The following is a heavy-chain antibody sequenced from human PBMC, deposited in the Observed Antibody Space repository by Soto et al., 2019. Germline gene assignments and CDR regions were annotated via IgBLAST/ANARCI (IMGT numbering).Heavy chain of an antibody. CDR2: ISGNGAST. J-gene: IGHJ5*02. V-gene: IGHV3-23*01. CDR1: GFSFSSYA. Sequence: EVQLLESGGGLVQPGGSLRLSCAASGFSFSSYAMNWVRQAPGKGLEWVSAISGNGASTYYADSVKGRVTISRDNSKDTVYLQMKSLRAEDTAVYYCAKGPYYEFWSGRDWFDPWGQGTLVTVSS. CDR3: AKGPYYEFWSGRDWFDP. D-gene: IGHD3-3*01.